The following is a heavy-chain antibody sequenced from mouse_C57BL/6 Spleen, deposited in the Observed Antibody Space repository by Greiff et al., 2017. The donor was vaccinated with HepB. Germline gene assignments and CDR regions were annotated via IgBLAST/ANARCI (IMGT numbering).Heavy chain of an antibody. D-gene: IGHD2-3*01. Sequence: VQLQQSGPELVKPGASVKISCKASGYAFSSSWMNWVKQRPGKGLEWIGRIYPGDGDTNYNGKFKGKATLTADKSSSTAYMQLSSLSSEDSAVYFCARDDGYSLRPYYYAMDYWGQGTSVTVSS. J-gene: IGHJ4*01. CDR3: ARDDGYSLRPYYYAMDY. V-gene: IGHV1-82*01. CDR2: IYPGDGDT. CDR1: GYAFSSSW.